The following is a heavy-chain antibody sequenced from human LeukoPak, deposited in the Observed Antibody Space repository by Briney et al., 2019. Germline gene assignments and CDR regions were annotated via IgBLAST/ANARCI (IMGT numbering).Heavy chain of an antibody. CDR2: IYSGGST. CDR3: ASSIAVAGPTDY. D-gene: IGHD6-19*01. V-gene: IGHV3-66*01. CDR1: GFTDSSNY. J-gene: IGHJ4*02. Sequence: GGSLRLSCAASGFTDSSNYMSWVRHAPGKGLEWVSVIYSGGSTYYADSVKGRFTISRDNSKNTLYLQMNSLRAEDTAVYYCASSIAVAGPTDYWGQGTLVTVSS.